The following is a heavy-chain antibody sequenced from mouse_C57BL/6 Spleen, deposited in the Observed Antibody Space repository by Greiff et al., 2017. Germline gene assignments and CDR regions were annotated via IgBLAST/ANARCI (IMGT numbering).Heavy chain of an antibody. D-gene: IGHD1-1*01. CDR1: GYAFTNYL. V-gene: IGHV1-54*01. CDR2: INPGSGGT. J-gene: IGHJ1*03. CDR3: ARSTDYYGSSYWYFDV. Sequence: VQLQQSGAELVRPGTSVKVSCKASGYAFTNYLIEWVKQRPGQGLEWIGVINPGSGGTIYNEKFKGKATLTADKSSSTAYMQLSSLTSEDSAVYFCARSTDYYGSSYWYFDVWGTGTTVTVSS.